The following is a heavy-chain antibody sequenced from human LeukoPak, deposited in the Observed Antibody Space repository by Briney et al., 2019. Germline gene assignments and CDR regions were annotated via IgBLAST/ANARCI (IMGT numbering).Heavy chain of an antibody. V-gene: IGHV4-39*07. Sequence: PSETLSLTCTVSGGSISSSSYYWGWIRQPPGKGLEWIGSIYYSGSTYYNPSLKSRVTISVDTSKNQFSLKLSSVTAADTAVYYCARRGPYYYDSSGYYQPRKGPFDYWGQGTLVTVSS. D-gene: IGHD3-22*01. CDR2: IYYSGST. CDR3: ARRGPYYYDSSGYYQPRKGPFDY. J-gene: IGHJ4*02. CDR1: GGSISSSSYY.